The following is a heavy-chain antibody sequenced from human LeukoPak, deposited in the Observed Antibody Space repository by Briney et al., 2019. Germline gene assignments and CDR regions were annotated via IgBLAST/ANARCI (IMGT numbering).Heavy chain of an antibody. CDR2: ISGSGGST. CDR3: AKDRDYGDYDYYFDY. D-gene: IGHD4-17*01. J-gene: IGHJ4*02. V-gene: IGHV3-23*01. CDR1: GFTFGSYA. Sequence: PGGSLRLSCAASGFTFGSYAMSWVRQAPGKGLEWVSAISGSGGSTYYADSVKGRFTISRDNSKNTLYLQMNSLRAEDTAVYYCAKDRDYGDYDYYFDYWGQGTLVTVSS.